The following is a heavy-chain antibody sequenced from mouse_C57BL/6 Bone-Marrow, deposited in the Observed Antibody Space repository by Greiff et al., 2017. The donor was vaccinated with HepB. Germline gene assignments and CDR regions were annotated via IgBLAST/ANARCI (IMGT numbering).Heavy chain of an antibody. J-gene: IGHJ1*03. CDR2: IWTGGGT. V-gene: IGHV2-9-1*01. D-gene: IGHD1-1*01. CDR3: ARNGATTVVAYWDFDV. Sequence: VMLVESGPGLVAPSQSLSITCTVSGFSLTSYAISWVRQPPGKGLEWLGVIWTGGGTNYNSALKSRLSISKDNSKSQVFLKMNSLQTDDTARYYCARNGATTVVAYWDFDVWGTGTTVTVSS. CDR1: GFSLTSYA.